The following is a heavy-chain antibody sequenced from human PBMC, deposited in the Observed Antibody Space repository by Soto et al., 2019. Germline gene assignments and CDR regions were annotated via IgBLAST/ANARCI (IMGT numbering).Heavy chain of an antibody. V-gene: IGHV4-30-4*01. J-gene: IGHJ6*02. CDR3: ARDRASSSTDYYYYGIDV. D-gene: IGHD6-6*01. Sequence: QVQLQESGPGLVKPSQTLSLTCTVSGGSISSGDYYWSWIRQPPGKGLEWIGYIYYSGSTYYPPSLKSRVTISVDTSKNQFSLKLSSVTAADTAVYYCARDRASSSTDYYYYGIDVWGQGTTVTVSS. CDR2: IYYSGST. CDR1: GGSISSGDYY.